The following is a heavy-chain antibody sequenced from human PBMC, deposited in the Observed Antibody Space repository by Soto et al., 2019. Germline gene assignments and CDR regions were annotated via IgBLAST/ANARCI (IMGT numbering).Heavy chain of an antibody. CDR2: IYNGGGT. CDR1: GGSISTVNYW. D-gene: IGHD7-27*01. J-gene: IGHJ4*02. CDR3: ARGPSGDKVDS. Sequence: QVQLQESGPGLVKPSQTLSLTCTVSGGSISTVNYWWSWIRQSPDMGLEWIGHIYNGGGTYNNPSPESRVTMSVDTSKNQLSLTLSSVSAADTAVYYCARGPSGDKVDSWGQGTLVTVSS. V-gene: IGHV4-30-4*01.